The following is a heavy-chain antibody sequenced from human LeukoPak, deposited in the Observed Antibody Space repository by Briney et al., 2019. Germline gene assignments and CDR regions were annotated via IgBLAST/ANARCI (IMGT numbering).Heavy chain of an antibody. CDR3: ARDSSSWYIFDY. Sequence: SETLSLTCSVSGGSISSYSWSWIRQPAGKGLEWIGRIYTSGSTNYNPSLKSRVTMSVDTSKNQFSLKLSSVTAADTAVYYCARDSSSWYIFDYWGQGTLVTVSS. CDR2: IYTSGST. CDR1: GGSISSYS. D-gene: IGHD6-13*01. V-gene: IGHV4-4*07. J-gene: IGHJ4*02.